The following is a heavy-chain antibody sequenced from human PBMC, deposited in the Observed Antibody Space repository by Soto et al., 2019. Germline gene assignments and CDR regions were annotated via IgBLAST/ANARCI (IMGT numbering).Heavy chain of an antibody. J-gene: IGHJ5*02. CDR2: ITYGGSKT. CDR3: AKEKISTSCCNWFDP. V-gene: IGHV3-33*05. D-gene: IGHD2-2*01. CDR1: GFTFSSYG. Sequence: PGGSLRLSCAAPGFTFSSYGMHWVRQAPGKGLEWVADITYGGSKTYYADYVKGRFTISRDNSKNTLYLQMNSLRAEDTAVYYCAKEKISTSCCNWFDPWGQGTLVTVSS.